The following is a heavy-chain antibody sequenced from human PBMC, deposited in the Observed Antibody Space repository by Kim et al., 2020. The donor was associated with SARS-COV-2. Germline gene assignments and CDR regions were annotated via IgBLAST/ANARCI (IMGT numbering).Heavy chain of an antibody. Sequence: GGSLRLSCAASGFTFSSFAMSWVRQNPGKGLEWVSSISGSAGKTYYADSVKGRFTVSRDNSKATLYLQMDILRAEDTAVYYCVKDQSSSTWSACDPWGQGTLVTVSS. CDR2: ISGSAGKT. V-gene: IGHV3-23*01. J-gene: IGHJ5*02. CDR3: VKDQSSSTWSACDP. CDR1: GFTFSSFA. D-gene: IGHD6-13*01.